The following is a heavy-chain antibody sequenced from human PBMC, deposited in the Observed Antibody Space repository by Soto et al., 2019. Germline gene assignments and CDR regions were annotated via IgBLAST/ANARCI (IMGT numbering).Heavy chain of an antibody. J-gene: IGHJ3*02. CDR3: ARGGGVGVAGSAAFDM. CDR1: GYPVTAYY. V-gene: IGHV1-2*02. CDR2: INPATGAA. D-gene: IGHD3-3*01. Sequence: QLHLVQSGAVVKKPGASVTVSCSASGYPVTAYYMHWVRQAPGRGLEWMGGINPATGAAKYTQTFPGRVPRTRDTSTSKVFRERRGLTSGAPAVFSCARGGGVGVAGSAAFDMWGQGTLVTVSS.